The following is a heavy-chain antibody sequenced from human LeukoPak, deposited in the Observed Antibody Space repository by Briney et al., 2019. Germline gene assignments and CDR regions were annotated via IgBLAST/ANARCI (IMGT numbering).Heavy chain of an antibody. CDR3: TTFDYAAFDH. Sequence: GGSLRLSCAASGFTFSNAWMSWVRQAPGKGLEWVGRIKRKTDGGTTDYAVPVKGRFTISRDDSKNTLYLQMNSLKTEDTAVYYCTTFDYAAFDHWGQGTLVTVSS. CDR1: GFTFSNAW. CDR2: IKRKTDGGTT. V-gene: IGHV3-15*01. J-gene: IGHJ4*02. D-gene: IGHD4-17*01.